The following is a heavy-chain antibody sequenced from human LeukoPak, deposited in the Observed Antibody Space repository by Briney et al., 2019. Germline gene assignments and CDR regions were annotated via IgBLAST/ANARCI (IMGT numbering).Heavy chain of an antibody. CDR2: IKTKTDGGTT. Sequence: GGSLRLSCAASGFTFSSYAMSWVRQAPGKGLEWVGQIKTKTDGGTTDSAATVKGRFTISRDDSKSTLFLQMNSLKTEDTAIYYCTTLYGSGNYYSGQGTLVTVSS. V-gene: IGHV3-15*01. D-gene: IGHD3-10*01. CDR1: GFTFSSYA. CDR3: TTLYGSGNYY. J-gene: IGHJ4*02.